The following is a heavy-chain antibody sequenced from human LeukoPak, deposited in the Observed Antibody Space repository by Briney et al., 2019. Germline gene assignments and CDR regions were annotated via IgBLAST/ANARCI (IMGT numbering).Heavy chain of an antibody. Sequence: PGGSLRLSCAASGFTFRNYGMHWVRQAPGKGLEWVALIWCDGSNKDYADSVRGRFTISRDNSKNTLYLQMNSLRAEDTAVYYCATVRTTWYVENWGQGTLVTVSS. CDR1: GFTFRNYG. CDR2: IWCDGSNK. V-gene: IGHV3-33*01. D-gene: IGHD1-26*01. CDR3: ATVRTTWYVEN. J-gene: IGHJ4*02.